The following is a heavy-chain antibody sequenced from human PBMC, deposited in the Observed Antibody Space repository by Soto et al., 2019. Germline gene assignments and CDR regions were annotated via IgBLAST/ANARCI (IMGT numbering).Heavy chain of an antibody. J-gene: IGHJ6*02. V-gene: IGHV1-69*13. CDR3: ASLSSGWGALLYYYGMDV. CDR1: GGTFSSYA. Sequence: RASVKVSCKASGGTFSSYAISWVRQAPGQGLEWMGGIIPIFGTANYAQKFQGRVTITADESTSTAYMELSSLRSEDTAVYYCASLSSGWGALLYYYGMDVWGQGTTVTVSS. D-gene: IGHD6-19*01. CDR2: IIPIFGTA.